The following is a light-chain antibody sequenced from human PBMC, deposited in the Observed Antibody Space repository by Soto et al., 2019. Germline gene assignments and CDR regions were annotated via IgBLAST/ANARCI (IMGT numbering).Light chain of an antibody. CDR2: AAS. J-gene: IGKJ2*01. CDR3: QQSYSTPV. V-gene: IGKV1-39*01. Sequence: IQMTQSPSSLSACVGDRVTITCRASQSISSYLNWYQQKPGKAPKLLIYAASSLQSGVPSRFSGSGSGTDFTLTISSLQPEDFATYYCQQSYSTPVFGQGTKLEIK. CDR1: QSISSY.